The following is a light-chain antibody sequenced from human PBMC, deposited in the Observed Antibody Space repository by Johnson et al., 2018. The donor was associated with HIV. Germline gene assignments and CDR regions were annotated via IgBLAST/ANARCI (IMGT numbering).Light chain of an antibody. CDR1: SSNIGNNY. J-gene: IGLJ1*01. V-gene: IGLV1-51*01. CDR2: DNN. Sequence: HSVLTQPPSVSAAPGQKVTISCSGSSSNIGNNYVSWYQQLPGTAPKLLIYDNNKRPSGIPDRFSGSTSGTSATLAITGLQTGDEADYYCGTWDSSLSAGVFGTVTKVTVL. CDR3: GTWDSSLSAGV.